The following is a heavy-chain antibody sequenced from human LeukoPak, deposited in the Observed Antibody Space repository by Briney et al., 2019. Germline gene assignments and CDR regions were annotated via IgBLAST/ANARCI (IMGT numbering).Heavy chain of an antibody. CDR1: GYTFTGYY. J-gene: IGHJ4*02. CDR3: ARNRVQLERLGTGY. Sequence: ASVKVSCKASGYTFTGYYMPWVRQAPGQGLEWMGWINPNSGGTNYAQKFQGRVTMTRDTSISTAYMELSRLRSDDTAVYYCARNRVQLERLGTGYWGQGTLVTVSS. D-gene: IGHD1-1*01. V-gene: IGHV1-2*02. CDR2: INPNSGGT.